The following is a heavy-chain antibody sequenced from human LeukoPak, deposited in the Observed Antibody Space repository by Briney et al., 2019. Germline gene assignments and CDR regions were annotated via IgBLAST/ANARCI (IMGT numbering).Heavy chain of an antibody. D-gene: IGHD6-13*01. J-gene: IGHJ4*02. V-gene: IGHV1-2*02. CDR2: INPNSGGT. Sequence: GASVKVSCKASEYTFTGYYLHWVRQAPGQGLEWMGWINPNSGGTNYAQKFQGRVTMTRDTSISTAYMELSRLRSEDTAVYYCARDGYSSSWFDYWGQGTLVTVSS. CDR3: ARDGYSSSWFDY. CDR1: EYTFTGYY.